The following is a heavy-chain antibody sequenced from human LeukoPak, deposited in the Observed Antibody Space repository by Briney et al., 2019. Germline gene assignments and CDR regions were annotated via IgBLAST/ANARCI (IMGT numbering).Heavy chain of an antibody. CDR1: GFTFSSYG. V-gene: IGHV3-30*02. Sequence: GGSLRLXCAASGFTFSSYGMHWVRQAPGKALEWVAFIRYDGSNKYYDSVKGRFTISRDNSKNTLYLQMNSLRAEDTAVCYCARRYCSGGSCYSIDYWGQGTLVTVSS. D-gene: IGHD2-15*01. CDR3: ARRYCSGGSCYSIDY. J-gene: IGHJ4*02. CDR2: IRYDGSNK.